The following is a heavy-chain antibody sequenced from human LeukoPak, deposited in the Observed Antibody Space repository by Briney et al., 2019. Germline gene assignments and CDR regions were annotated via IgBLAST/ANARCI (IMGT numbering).Heavy chain of an antibody. CDR3: AKDGIEMAHQTYFDS. V-gene: IGHV3-30-3*02. J-gene: IGHJ4*02. CDR2: ISYHGIDK. Sequence: GGSLRLSCAASGFTYSHYAMHWVRQAPGKGLEWVAVISYHGIDKYYADSVKGRFTISRDNSKNALYLQMNSLRPEDTAVYYCAKDGIEMAHQTYFDSWGQGTLVTVSS. D-gene: IGHD5-24*01. CDR1: GFTYSHYA.